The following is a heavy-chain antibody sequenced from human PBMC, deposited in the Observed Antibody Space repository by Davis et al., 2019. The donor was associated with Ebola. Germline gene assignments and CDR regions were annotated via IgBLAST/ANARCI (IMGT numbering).Heavy chain of an antibody. CDR2: IRSKANSYAT. CDR1: GFTFSGSA. D-gene: IGHD6-19*01. Sequence: GESLKISCAASGFTFSGSAMHWVHQASGKGLEWVGRIRSKANSYATAYAASVKGRFTISRDDSKNTAYLQMNSLKTEDTAVYYCTSQALSGWYDYWGQGTLVTVSS. V-gene: IGHV3-73*01. J-gene: IGHJ4*02. CDR3: TSQALSGWYDY.